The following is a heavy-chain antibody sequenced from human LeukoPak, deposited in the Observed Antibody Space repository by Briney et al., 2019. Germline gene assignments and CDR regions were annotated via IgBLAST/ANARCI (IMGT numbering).Heavy chain of an antibody. CDR2: ISSSSSYI. J-gene: IGHJ4*02. D-gene: IGHD3-3*01. CDR1: GFTFSSYS. Sequence: PGGSQRLSCAASGFTFSSYSMNWVRQAPGKGLEWVSSISSSSSYIYYADSVKGRFTISRDNAKNSLYLQMNSLRAEDTAVYYCAGVGNDFWSGYYGYWGQGTLVTVFS. CDR3: AGVGNDFWSGYYGY. V-gene: IGHV3-21*01.